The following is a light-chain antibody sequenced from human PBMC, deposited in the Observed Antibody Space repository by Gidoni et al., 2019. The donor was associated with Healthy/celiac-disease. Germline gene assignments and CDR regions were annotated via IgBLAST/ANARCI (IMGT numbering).Light chain of an antibody. CDR3: SSYTSSSTPFV. CDR2: DVS. J-gene: IGLJ1*01. Sequence: QSALTQPASVSGSPGQSITISCTGTSSDVGGYNYVPWYQQHPGKAPKLMIYDVSNRPSGVSNRFSGSKSGNTASLTISGLQAEDEADYYCSSYTSSSTPFVVGTGTKVTVL. CDR1: SSDVGGYNY. V-gene: IGLV2-14*01.